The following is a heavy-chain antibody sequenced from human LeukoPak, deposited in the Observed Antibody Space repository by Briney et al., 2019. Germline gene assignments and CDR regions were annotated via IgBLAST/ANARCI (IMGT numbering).Heavy chain of an antibody. CDR1: GFTFNSYA. V-gene: IGHV3-23*01. CDR3: AKVSGYYYDSSGYYWFDY. CDR2: ISGSGGST. J-gene: IGHJ4*02. D-gene: IGHD3-22*01. Sequence: GGSLRLSCAASGFTFNSYAMSWVRQAPGKGLEWVSAISGSGGSTYYADSVKGRFTISRDNSKNTLYLQMNSLRAEDTAVYYCAKVSGYYYDSSGYYWFDYWGQGTLVTVSS.